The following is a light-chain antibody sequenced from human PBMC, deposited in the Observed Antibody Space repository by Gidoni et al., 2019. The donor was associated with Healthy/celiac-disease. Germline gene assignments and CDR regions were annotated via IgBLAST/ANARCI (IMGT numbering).Light chain of an antibody. Sequence: IQMTQSPSSLSASVGDRVTITCRASQSISSYLNWYQQKPGKAPKLLIYAASSLQSGVPSRFSGSGSGTDFTLTISSLQPEDFATYYCQQSYSTFFGPGTKVHIK. CDR3: QQSYSTF. CDR1: QSISSY. CDR2: AAS. V-gene: IGKV1-39*01. J-gene: IGKJ3*01.